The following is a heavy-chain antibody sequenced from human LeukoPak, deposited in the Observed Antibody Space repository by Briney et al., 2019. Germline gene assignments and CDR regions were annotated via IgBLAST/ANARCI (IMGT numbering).Heavy chain of an antibody. D-gene: IGHD2-2*01. J-gene: IGHJ5*02. CDR3: ARHIKYCSSTSCYSWFDP. CDR1: GGSISSYY. CDR2: IYTSGST. V-gene: IGHV4-4*09. Sequence: SETLSLTCTVSGGSISSYYWSWIRQPPGKGLEWLGYIYTSGSTNYNPSLKSRVTISVDTSKNQFSLKLSSVTAADTAVYYCARHIKYCSSTSCYSWFDPWGQGTLVTVSS.